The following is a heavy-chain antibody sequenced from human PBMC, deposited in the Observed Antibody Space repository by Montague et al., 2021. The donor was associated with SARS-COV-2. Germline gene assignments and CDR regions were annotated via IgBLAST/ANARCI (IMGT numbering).Heavy chain of an antibody. J-gene: IGHJ4*02. CDR3: AKALYSGGFFFESGSDF. CDR2: ISGDGATA. CDR1: GFTFGDYA. D-gene: IGHD6-19*01. V-gene: IGHV3-23*01. Sequence: SLRLSCAASGFTFGDYAINWVRQAPGKGLEWVASISGDGATAYYAESVLGRFAISRDNSKNTVLLQMDSLRVKDTAVYYCAKALYSGGFFFESGSDFWGQGTLVTVSS.